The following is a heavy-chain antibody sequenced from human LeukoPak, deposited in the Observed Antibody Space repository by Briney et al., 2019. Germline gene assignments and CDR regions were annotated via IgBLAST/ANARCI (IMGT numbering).Heavy chain of an antibody. V-gene: IGHV4-34*01. J-gene: IGHJ6*02. CDR2: INHSGGT. CDR3: ARGGPHYYYGMDV. CDR1: GGSFSGYY. Sequence: SETLSLTCAVYGGSFSGYYWSWIRQPPGKGLEWIGEINHSGGTNYNPSLKSRVTISVDTSKNQFSLKLSSVTAADTAVYYCARGGPHYYYGMDVWGQGTTVTVSS.